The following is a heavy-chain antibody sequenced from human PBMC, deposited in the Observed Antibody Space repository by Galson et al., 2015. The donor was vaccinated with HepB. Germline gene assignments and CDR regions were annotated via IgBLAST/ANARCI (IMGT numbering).Heavy chain of an antibody. CDR2: IDRDGRIT. CDR1: GFPFSDYW. V-gene: IGHV3-74*01. J-gene: IGHJ4*02. Sequence: SLRLSCAASGFPFSDYWMDWVRQSQGRGLVWVSRIDRDGRITGYAGSVKGRFTISRDNANNMLYLQMNSLRVEDTAVYYCVRSQDGYNFWGRGTLVTVSS. CDR3: VRSQDGYNF. D-gene: IGHD5-24*01.